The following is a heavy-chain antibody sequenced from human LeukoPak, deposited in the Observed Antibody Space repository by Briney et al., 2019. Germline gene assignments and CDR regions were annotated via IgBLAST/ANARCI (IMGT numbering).Heavy chain of an antibody. CDR2: IYYDGST. D-gene: IGHD3-16*01. V-gene: IGHV4-39*07. CDR1: GGSISSSSYY. Sequence: SETLSLTCTVSGGSISSSSYYWGWIRQPPGKGLEWIGSIYYDGSTYYNPSLKSRVTISVDTSKNQFSLKLSSVTAADTAIYYCARDKMGGFDYWGQGTLVTVSS. CDR3: ARDKMGGFDY. J-gene: IGHJ4*02.